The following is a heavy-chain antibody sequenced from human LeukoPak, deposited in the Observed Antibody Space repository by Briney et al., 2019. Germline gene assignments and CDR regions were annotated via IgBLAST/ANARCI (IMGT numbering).Heavy chain of an antibody. J-gene: IGHJ6*03. D-gene: IGHD2-21*02. V-gene: IGHV3-53*01. Sequence: GGSLRLSCAASGFTFSDYYMSWIRQAPGKGLEWVSVMYADGSTYYADSVKGRFTISRDNSKNTLYLQMNSLRAEDTAVYFCARDSGDGDYTPDMDIWGKGTTVTVSS. CDR2: MYADGST. CDR1: GFTFSDYY. CDR3: ARDSGDGDYTPDMDI.